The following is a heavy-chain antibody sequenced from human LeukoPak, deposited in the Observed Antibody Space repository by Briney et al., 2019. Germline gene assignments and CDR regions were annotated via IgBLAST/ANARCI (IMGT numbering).Heavy chain of an antibody. CDR1: GFTFSSYG. J-gene: IGHJ6*04. CDR2: ISYDGSNK. V-gene: IGHV3-30*18. Sequence: GGSLRLSCAASGFTFSSYGMHWVRQAPGEGLEWVAVISYDGSNKYYADSVKGRFTISRDNSKNTLYLQMNSLRAEDTAVYYCAKLGYCSGGSCHPYYYYGMDVWGKGTTVTVSS. CDR3: AKLGYCSGGSCHPYYYYGMDV. D-gene: IGHD2-15*01.